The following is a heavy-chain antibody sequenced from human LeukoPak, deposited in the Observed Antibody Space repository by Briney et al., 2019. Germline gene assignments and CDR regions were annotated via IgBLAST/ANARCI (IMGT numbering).Heavy chain of an antibody. D-gene: IGHD3-3*01. CDR1: GFTFSSYG. CDR2: IWYDGSNK. Sequence: GGSLRLPCAASGFTFSSYGMHWVRQAPGKGLEWVAVIWYDGSNKYYADSVKGRFTISRDNSKNTLYLQMNSLRAEDTAVYYCAREQGIPGYDFWSGYSYYYYYGMDVWGQGTTVTVSS. CDR3: AREQGIPGYDFWSGYSYYYYYGMDV. V-gene: IGHV3-33*01. J-gene: IGHJ6*02.